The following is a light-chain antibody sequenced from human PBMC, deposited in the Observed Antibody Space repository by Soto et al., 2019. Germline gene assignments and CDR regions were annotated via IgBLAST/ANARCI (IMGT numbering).Light chain of an antibody. Sequence: EIVLTQSPGTLSLSPGESATLSCRASQSVGRNYLAWFQHKPDQAPRLLIYDASNRATGVPDRFSGSGSGPDFTLSVTRLEPEDFAVYYCHQYAVSPLTFGGGTTVEIK. CDR2: DAS. V-gene: IGKV3-20*01. J-gene: IGKJ4*01. CDR3: HQYAVSPLT. CDR1: QSVGRNY.